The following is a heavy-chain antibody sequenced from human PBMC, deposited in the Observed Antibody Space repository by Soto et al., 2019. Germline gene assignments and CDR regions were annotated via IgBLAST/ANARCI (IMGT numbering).Heavy chain of an antibody. Sequence: SETLSLTCTVSDGSISTYYCNWIRQPAGKGLEWIGRIDASGSTDYDPSLKSRVTMSVDTSKNQFSLRLSSVTAAATAVYYCAGGGNDFWSGPFDYWGQGAQVTVSS. V-gene: IGHV4-4*07. D-gene: IGHD3-3*01. J-gene: IGHJ4*02. CDR1: DGSISTYY. CDR2: IDASGST. CDR3: AGGGNDFWSGPFDY.